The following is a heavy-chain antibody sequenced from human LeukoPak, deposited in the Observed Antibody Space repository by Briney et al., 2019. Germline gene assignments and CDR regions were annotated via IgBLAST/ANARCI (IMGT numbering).Heavy chain of an antibody. Sequence: ASVKVSCKASRYTFTGYYMHWVRQAPGQGLEWMGWINPNSGGTNYAQKFQGRVTMTRDTSISTAYMELSRLRSDGTAVYYCASAVSSGYYGGYWGQGTLVTVSS. D-gene: IGHD3-22*01. CDR2: INPNSGGT. CDR1: RYTFTGYY. CDR3: ASAVSSGYYGGY. V-gene: IGHV1-2*02. J-gene: IGHJ4*02.